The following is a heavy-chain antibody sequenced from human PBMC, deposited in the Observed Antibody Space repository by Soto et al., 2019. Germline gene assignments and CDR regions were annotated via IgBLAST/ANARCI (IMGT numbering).Heavy chain of an antibody. V-gene: IGHV3-15*01. CDR1: GFTFSNAW. J-gene: IGHJ4*02. D-gene: IGHD3-3*01. CDR3: TTHYDFWSYHDY. CDR2: IKSKTDGGTT. Sequence: GGSLRLSCAASGFTFSNAWMSWVRQAPGKGLEWVGRIKSKTDGGTTDYAAPVKGRFTISRDDSKNTLYLQMNSLKTEDTAVYYCTTHYDFWSYHDYWGQGTLVTVSS.